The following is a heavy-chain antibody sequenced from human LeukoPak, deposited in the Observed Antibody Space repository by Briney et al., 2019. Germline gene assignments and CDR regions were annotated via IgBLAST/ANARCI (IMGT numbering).Heavy chain of an antibody. CDR2: INSDGSWT. CDR3: VIDREWLQFHY. CDR1: GNYW. Sequence: GGSLRLSCAASGNYWMHWVRQAPGKGLVWVSHINSDGSWTSYADSVKGRFTISKDNAKNTVYLQMDSLTAEDTAVYYCVIDREWLQFHYWGPGTLVSVSS. D-gene: IGHD3-3*01. J-gene: IGHJ4*02. V-gene: IGHV3-74*01.